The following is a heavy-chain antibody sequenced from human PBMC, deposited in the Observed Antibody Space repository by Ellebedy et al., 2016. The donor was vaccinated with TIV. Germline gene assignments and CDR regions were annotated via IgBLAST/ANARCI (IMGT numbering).Heavy chain of an antibody. CDR3: ARGPVLWYSSR. CDR1: GGSVGSGSYY. J-gene: IGHJ4*02. D-gene: IGHD6-13*01. Sequence: SETLSLTCTVSGGSVGSGSYYWSWIRQPPGKGLEWIGYIYYSGSTNYNPSLKRRVTISVDTSKNQFALKLSSVTAADTAVYYCARGPVLWYSSRWGQGTLVTVSS. V-gene: IGHV4-61*01. CDR2: IYYSGST.